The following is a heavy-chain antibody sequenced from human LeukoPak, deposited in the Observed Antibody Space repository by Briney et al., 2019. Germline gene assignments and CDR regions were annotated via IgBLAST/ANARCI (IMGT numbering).Heavy chain of an antibody. CDR1: GYSFSSYW. CDR2: INPDDSDT. J-gene: IGHJ6*02. Sequence: GESLKISCKGSGYSFSSYWIGCVRQMPGKGPEWMGIINPDDSDTRYSPSFQGQVTISADKSINTAYLQWSSLKASDTAIYYCARRDDYGSGRGYYYGMDVWGQGTTVTVSS. CDR3: ARRDDYGSGRGYYYGMDV. D-gene: IGHD3-10*01. V-gene: IGHV5-51*01.